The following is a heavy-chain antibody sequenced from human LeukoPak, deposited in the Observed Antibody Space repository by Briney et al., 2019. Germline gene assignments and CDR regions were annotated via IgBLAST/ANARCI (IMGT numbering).Heavy chain of an antibody. CDR2: IQAKAYGGAT. D-gene: IGHD2-2*01. V-gene: IGHV3-49*04. J-gene: IGHJ4*02. CDR1: GFTLGDYA. Sequence: GGSLRLSCSTSGFTLGDYAMSWVRQAPGKGLEWVGFIQAKAYGGATKYAASVNGRFSISRDDSQSIANLQMNDLKTEDTAVYYCTRAPHPRCSSSGCYLDYWGQGTLVTVSS. CDR3: TRAPHPRCSSSGCYLDY.